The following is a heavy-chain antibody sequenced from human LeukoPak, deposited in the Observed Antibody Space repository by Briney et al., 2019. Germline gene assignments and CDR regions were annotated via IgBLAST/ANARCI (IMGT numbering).Heavy chain of an antibody. CDR1: GGSISSSSYY. CDR2: IYYSGST. V-gene: IGHV4-39*01. J-gene: IGHJ4*02. Sequence: PSETLSLTCTVSGGSISSSSYYWGWIRQPPGKGLEWIGSIYYSGSTYYNPSLKSRVTISVDTSKNQFSLKLSSVTAADTAVYYCARHGIDNYFDYWGQGTLVTVSS. D-gene: IGHD1-1*01. CDR3: ARHGIDNYFDY.